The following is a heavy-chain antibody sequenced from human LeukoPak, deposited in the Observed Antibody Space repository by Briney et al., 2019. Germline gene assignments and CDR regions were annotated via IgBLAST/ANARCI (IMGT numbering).Heavy chain of an antibody. D-gene: IGHD2-21*02. V-gene: IGHV3-21*04. CDR1: GFTFSSST. CDR2: ISGGSIYI. CDR3: ARARGRVTRVQGGYYYYYYMDV. Sequence: GGSLRLSCAASGFTFSSSTMNWVRQAPGKGLEWVSSISGGSIYIYYADSVKGRFTISRDNGKNSLYLQMNSLRSEDTAVYYCARARGRVTRVQGGYYYYYYMDVWGKGTTVTISS. J-gene: IGHJ6*03.